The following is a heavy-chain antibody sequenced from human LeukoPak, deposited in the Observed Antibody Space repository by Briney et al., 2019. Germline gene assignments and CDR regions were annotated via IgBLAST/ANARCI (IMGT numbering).Heavy chain of an antibody. CDR3: ARHRYGSGSPDY. V-gene: IGHV4-59*08. D-gene: IGHD3-10*01. Sequence: SETRSLTCTVAGRSISSYYWSWIRQPPGEWLEWIGYIYYSGSTNYNRSLKSRVTISVDTSKNQFSLKLSSVPAADTAVYYCARHRYGSGSPDYWGQGNLVTVSS. J-gene: IGHJ4*02. CDR1: GRSISSYY. CDR2: IYYSGST.